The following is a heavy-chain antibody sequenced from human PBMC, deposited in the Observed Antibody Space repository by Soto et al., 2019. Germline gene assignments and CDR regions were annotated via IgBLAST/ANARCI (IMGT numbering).Heavy chain of an antibody. D-gene: IGHD5-12*01. Sequence: SVKVSCKASGGTFSSYAISWVRQAPGQGLEWMGGIIPIFGTANYVQKFQGRVTITADESTSTAYMELSSLRSEDTAVYYCARVALQEMATIYYFDYWGQGTLVTVSS. V-gene: IGHV1-69*13. CDR1: GGTFSSYA. CDR2: IIPIFGTA. J-gene: IGHJ4*02. CDR3: ARVALQEMATIYYFDY.